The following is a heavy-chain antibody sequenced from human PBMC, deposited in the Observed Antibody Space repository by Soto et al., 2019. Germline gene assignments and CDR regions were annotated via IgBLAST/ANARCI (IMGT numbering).Heavy chain of an antibody. V-gene: IGHV1-2*02. CDR1: GYTFTGYY. CDR3: ARDLAGNDYFDY. Sequence: ASVKVSCKASGYTFTGYYMHWVRQAPGQGLEWMGWINPNSGGTSYAQKSQGRVTMTGDTSISTAYMELSRLRSDDTAVYYCARDLAGNDYFDYWGQGTLVTVSS. D-gene: IGHD6-19*01. J-gene: IGHJ4*02. CDR2: INPNSGGT.